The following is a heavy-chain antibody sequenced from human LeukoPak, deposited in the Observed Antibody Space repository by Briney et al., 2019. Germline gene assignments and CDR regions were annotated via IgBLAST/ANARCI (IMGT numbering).Heavy chain of an antibody. CDR3: ASGYSSGWLDYFGY. J-gene: IGHJ4*02. V-gene: IGHV4-59*08. D-gene: IGHD6-19*01. Sequence: SETLSLTCTVSGGSISSYYWSWIRQPPGKGLEWIGYIYYSGSTNYNPSLKSRVTISVDTSKNQFSLKLSFVTAADTAVYYCASGYSSGWLDYFGYWGQGTLVTVSS. CDR1: GGSISSYY. CDR2: IYYSGST.